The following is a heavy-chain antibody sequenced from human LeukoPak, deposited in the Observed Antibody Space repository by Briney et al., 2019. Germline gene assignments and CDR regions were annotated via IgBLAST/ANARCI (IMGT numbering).Heavy chain of an antibody. CDR2: IYYSGST. CDR1: GGSISSSSYY. J-gene: IGHJ4*02. V-gene: IGHV4-39*07. Sequence: SETLSLTCTVSGGSISSSSYYWGWIRQPPGKGLEWIGSIYYSGSTYYNPSLKSRVTISVDTSKNQFSLKLSSVTAADTAVYYCARGSLVVPAAMFLWGQGTLVTVSS. CDR3: ARGSLVVPAAMFL. D-gene: IGHD2-2*01.